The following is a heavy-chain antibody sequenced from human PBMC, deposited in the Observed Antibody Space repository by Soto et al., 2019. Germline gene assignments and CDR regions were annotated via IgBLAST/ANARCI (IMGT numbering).Heavy chain of an antibody. CDR3: AKSLDIVVVPAVTTRDYYGMDV. J-gene: IGHJ6*02. D-gene: IGHD2-2*03. CDR2: ISGSGGST. CDR1: GFTFSIYA. V-gene: IGHV3-23*01. Sequence: PGGSLRLSCAASGFTFSIYAMSWFRQAPGKGLEWVSAISGSGGSTYYADSVKGRFTISRDNSKNTLYLQMNSLRAEDTAVYYCAKSLDIVVVPAVTTRDYYGMDVWGQGTTVTVSS.